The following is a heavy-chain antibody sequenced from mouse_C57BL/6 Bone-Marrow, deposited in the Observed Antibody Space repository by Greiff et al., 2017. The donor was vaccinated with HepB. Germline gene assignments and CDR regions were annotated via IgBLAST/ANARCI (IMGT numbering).Heavy chain of an antibody. CDR1: GYTFTSYW. CDR3: ARHYGSSYEAWFAY. CDR2: IDPNSGGT. D-gene: IGHD1-1*01. Sequence: VQLQQSGAELVKPGASVKLSCKASGYTFTSYWMHWVKQRPGRGLEWIGRIDPNSGGTKYNEKFKSKATLTVDKPSSTAYMQLSSLTSEDSAVYYCARHYGSSYEAWFAYWGQGTLVTVSA. V-gene: IGHV1-72*01. J-gene: IGHJ3*01.